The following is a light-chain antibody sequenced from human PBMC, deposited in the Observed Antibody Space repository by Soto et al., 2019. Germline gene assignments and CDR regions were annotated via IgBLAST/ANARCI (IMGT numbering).Light chain of an antibody. CDR1: QSISSW. CDR3: QQYNSYSLLT. J-gene: IGKJ4*01. V-gene: IGKV1-5*01. CDR2: DAS. Sequence: DIQMTQSPSSLSASVGDRVTITCRASQSISSWLAWYQQKPGKAPKLLIYDASSLESRVPSRFSGSGSGTEFTLTISSLQPDDFAPYYCQQYNSYSLLTFGGGTKVEIK.